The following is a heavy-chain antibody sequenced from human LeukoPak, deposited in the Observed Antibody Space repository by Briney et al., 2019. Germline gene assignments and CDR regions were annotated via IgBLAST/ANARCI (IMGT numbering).Heavy chain of an antibody. CDR3: ARGDRYYYDSSGYYYGYYFDY. V-gene: IGHV1-69*01. J-gene: IGHJ4*02. CDR1: GGTFSSYA. D-gene: IGHD3-22*01. CDR2: IIPIFGTA. Sequence: VKVSCKASGGTFSSYAISWVRQAPGQGLEWMGGIIPIFGTANYAQKFQGRVTITADESTSTAYMELSSLRSEDTAVYYCARGDRYYYDSSGYYYGYYFDYWGRGTLVTVSS.